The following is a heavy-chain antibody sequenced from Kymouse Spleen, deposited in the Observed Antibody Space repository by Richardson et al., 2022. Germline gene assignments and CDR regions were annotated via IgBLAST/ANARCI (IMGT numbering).Heavy chain of an antibody. V-gene: IGHV3-15*01. Sequence: EVQLVESGGGLVKPGGSLRLSCAASGFTFSNAWMSWVRQAPGKGLEWVGRIKSKTDGGTTDYAAPVKGRFTISRDDSKNTLYLQMNSLKTEDTAVYYCTTEDTAMAPVAKDYWGQGTLVTVSS. CDR3: TTEDTAMAPVAKDY. CDR2: IKSKTDGGTT. CDR1: GFTFSNAW. D-gene: IGHD5-18,IGHD5-18*01. J-gene: IGHJ4*02.